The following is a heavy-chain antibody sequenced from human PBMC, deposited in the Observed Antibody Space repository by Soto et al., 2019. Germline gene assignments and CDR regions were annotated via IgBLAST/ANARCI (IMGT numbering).Heavy chain of an antibody. D-gene: IGHD2-15*01. Sequence: QLQLQESGPGLVKPSETLSLTCTVSGGSISSSSYYWGWIRQPPGKGLEWIGSIYYSGSTYYNPSLKSRVTISVDTSKNQFSLKLSSVTAADTAVYYCARHVVVAATPPPDLMDVWGQGTTVTVSS. J-gene: IGHJ6*02. V-gene: IGHV4-39*01. CDR3: ARHVVVAATPPPDLMDV. CDR2: IYYSGST. CDR1: GGSISSSSYY.